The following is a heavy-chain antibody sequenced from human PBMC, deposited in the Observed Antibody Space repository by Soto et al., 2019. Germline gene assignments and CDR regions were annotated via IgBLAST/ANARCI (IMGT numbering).Heavy chain of an antibody. J-gene: IGHJ4*02. CDR1: GFTFDDFA. CDR3: AKGAVTSIFGYFDY. V-gene: IGHV3-9*01. D-gene: IGHD3-3*01. CDR2: ISWNSGNI. Sequence: EVHLVESGGGLVQPGRSLRLSCAASGFTFDDFAMHWVRQVPGKGLEWVSSISWNSGNIVYADSVKGRFTISRDSAKNSLYLQMYSLRTEDTALYYCAKGAVTSIFGYFDYWGQGTLVTVSS.